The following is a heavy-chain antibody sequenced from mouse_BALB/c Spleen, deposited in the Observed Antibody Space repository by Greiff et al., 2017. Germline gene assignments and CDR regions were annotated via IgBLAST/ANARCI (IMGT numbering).Heavy chain of an antibody. CDR2: INPYNDGT. CDR3: ASFDGYYGFAY. CDR1: GYTFTSYV. V-gene: IGHV1-14*01. Sequence: VQLQQSGPELVKPGASVKMSCKASGYTFTSYVMHWVKQKPGQGLEWIGYINPYNDGTKYNEKFKGKATLTSDKSSSTAYMELSSLTSEDSAVYYCASFDGYYGFAYWSQGTLVTVSA. J-gene: IGHJ3*01. D-gene: IGHD2-3*01.